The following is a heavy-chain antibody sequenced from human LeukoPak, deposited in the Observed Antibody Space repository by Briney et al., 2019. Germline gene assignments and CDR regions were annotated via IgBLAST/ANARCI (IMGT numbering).Heavy chain of an antibody. CDR1: GFTFSSYA. D-gene: IGHD2-15*01. Sequence: AGGSLRLSCAASGFTFSSYAMSWVRQAPGKGLEWVSAISGSGGSTYYADSVKGRFTISRDNSKNTLYPQMNSLRAEDTAVYYCAKAGGYCSGGSCYYFQHWGQGTLVTVSS. CDR3: AKAGGYCSGGSCYYFQH. V-gene: IGHV3-23*01. J-gene: IGHJ1*01. CDR2: ISGSGGST.